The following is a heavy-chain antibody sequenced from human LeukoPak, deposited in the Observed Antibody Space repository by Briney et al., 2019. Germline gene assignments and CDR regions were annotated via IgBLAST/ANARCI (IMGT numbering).Heavy chain of an antibody. V-gene: IGHV3-7*01. D-gene: IGHD4-17*01. Sequence: GGSLRLSCAASGFTFSSYWMSWVRQAPGKGPEWVANIKQDGSEKYYVDSVKGRFTISRDNAKNSLYLQMNSLRAEDTAVYYCARGTGDYEYYFDYWGQGTLVTVSS. CDR3: ARGTGDYEYYFDY. J-gene: IGHJ4*02. CDR2: IKQDGSEK. CDR1: GFTFSSYW.